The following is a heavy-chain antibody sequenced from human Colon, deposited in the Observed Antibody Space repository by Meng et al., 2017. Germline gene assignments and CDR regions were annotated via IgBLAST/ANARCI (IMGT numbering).Heavy chain of an antibody. CDR1: GYTFTTYG. Sequence: QVQLVQSGAEVKKPWASVKVSCKASGYTFTTYGISWMRQAPGQGLEWMGWISTYDDNTNYVEKFQGRVTMTTDTSTNTAYMELRSLRSDDTAVYYCARDNPGDYVWDYWGQGTLVTVSS. CDR3: ARDNPGDYVWDY. V-gene: IGHV1-18*01. CDR2: ISTYDDNT. J-gene: IGHJ4*02. D-gene: IGHD4-17*01.